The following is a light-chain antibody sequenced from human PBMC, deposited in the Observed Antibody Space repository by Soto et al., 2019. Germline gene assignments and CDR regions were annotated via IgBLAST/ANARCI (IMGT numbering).Light chain of an antibody. CDR1: QSVNNNY. CDR2: GAS. V-gene: IGKV3-20*01. CDR3: QQYGASPRT. J-gene: IGKJ1*01. Sequence: ELVLTQSPGTLSLSPGERATLSCRASQSVNNNYLAWYQQKPGQAPRLLIYGASSRATGIPDRFSGSGSGTDFTLTISRLEPEDFAVYYCQQYGASPRTFGQGTKVDIK.